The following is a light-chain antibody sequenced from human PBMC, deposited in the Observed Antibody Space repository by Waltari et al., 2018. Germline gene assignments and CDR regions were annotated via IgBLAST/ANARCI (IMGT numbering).Light chain of an antibody. CDR3: QQRGAWPLT. V-gene: IGKV3-11*01. J-gene: IGKJ3*01. CDR2: DTS. Sequence: DIVLTQSPSALSLSPGERATLSGTASQHLDRFLAWYKQRGGQPPRLLIYDTSNRAPGIPARFAGSGSGKDCTLTITSLEPEDAGVYFCQQRGAWPLTFGPGTTVDV. CDR1: QHLDRF.